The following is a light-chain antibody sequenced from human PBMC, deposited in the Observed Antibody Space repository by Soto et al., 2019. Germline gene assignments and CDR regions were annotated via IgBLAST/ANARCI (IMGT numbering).Light chain of an antibody. CDR3: QQYNNWPSIT. V-gene: IGKV3-15*01. CDR1: QSVSSN. J-gene: IGKJ5*01. CDR2: GAS. Sequence: EIVMTQSPATLSVSPGERATLSCRASQSVSSNLAWYQQKPGQAPSLLIYGASTRATGTPARFSGSGSGTEFTLTISSLQSEDFAVYYCQQYNNWPSITFGQGTRLEIK.